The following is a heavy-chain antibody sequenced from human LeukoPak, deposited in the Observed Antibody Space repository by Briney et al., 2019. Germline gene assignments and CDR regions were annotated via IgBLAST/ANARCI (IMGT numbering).Heavy chain of an antibody. CDR1: DFSFSNYW. J-gene: IGHJ3*02. CDR2: IRGDASLK. CDR3: ARDANYHDRRGYYDAFDI. Sequence: PGGSLRLSCAASDFSFSNYWMIWLRQAPGKGLEWVANIRGDASLKYYLDSVKGRFTISRDNAKSSLYLEMNSLRAEDTAVYYCARDANYHDRRGYYDAFDIWGQGTMVTVSS. V-gene: IGHV3-7*01. D-gene: IGHD3-22*01.